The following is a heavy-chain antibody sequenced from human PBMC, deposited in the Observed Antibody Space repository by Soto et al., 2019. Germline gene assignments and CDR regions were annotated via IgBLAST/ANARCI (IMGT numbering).Heavy chain of an antibody. J-gene: IGHJ4*02. CDR3: TKGMVNTVVGVDTLFDF. CDR2: ISGSASAT. Sequence: EALKIACATSGFSFSNYAMSWVRQAPGKGLEWVSLISGSASATHYADSVKGRFTISRDNSKRTVYLQLNSLRAEDTAVYYCTKGMVNTVVGVDTLFDFCGLGTVVTVSA. CDR1: GFSFSNYA. V-gene: IGHV3-23*01. D-gene: IGHD3-3*01.